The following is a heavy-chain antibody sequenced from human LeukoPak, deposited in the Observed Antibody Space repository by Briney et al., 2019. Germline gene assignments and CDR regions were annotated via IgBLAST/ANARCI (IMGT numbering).Heavy chain of an antibody. D-gene: IGHD2-21*01. V-gene: IGHV3-11*01. CDR3: ARDFVPYSLYFDY. CDR1: GFTFSDYY. Sequence: GGSLRLSCAASGFTFSDYYMSWIRQAPGKGLEWVSYISSSGSTIYYADSVKGRSTISRDNAKNSLYLQMNSLRAEDTAVYYCARDFVPYSLYFDYWGQGTLVTVSS. J-gene: IGHJ4*02. CDR2: ISSSGSTI.